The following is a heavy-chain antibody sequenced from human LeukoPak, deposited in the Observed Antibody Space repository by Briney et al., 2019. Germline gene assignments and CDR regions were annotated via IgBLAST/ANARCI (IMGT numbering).Heavy chain of an antibody. J-gene: IGHJ4*02. Sequence: SDTLSLTCTVSGRSISIYYWSWIRQPPGKGREWIGYIYYSGSTNYNPSLKSRVTISVDTSKNQFSLKLSSVTAADTAVYYCARGDEDYYESSGYYLGYWGQGTLVTVSS. CDR1: GRSISIYY. V-gene: IGHV4-59*13. CDR2: IYYSGST. D-gene: IGHD3-22*01. CDR3: ARGDEDYYESSGYYLGY.